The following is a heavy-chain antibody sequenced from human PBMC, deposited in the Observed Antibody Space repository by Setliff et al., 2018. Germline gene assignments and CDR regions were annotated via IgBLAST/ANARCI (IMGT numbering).Heavy chain of an antibody. Sequence: PGGSLRLSCTSSGFRFGDFMWTWVRQAPGRGLEWVGFIKSKTYGETTEYAASVKGRFILSRDDSNSVAYLQMNSLKSEDSAVYYCARDPLLGPVPHYYYFGMDVWGPGTTVTVSS. J-gene: IGHJ6*02. V-gene: IGHV3-49*04. CDR1: GFRFGDFM. D-gene: IGHD2-8*02. CDR2: IKSKTYGETT. CDR3: ARDPLLGPVPHYYYFGMDV.